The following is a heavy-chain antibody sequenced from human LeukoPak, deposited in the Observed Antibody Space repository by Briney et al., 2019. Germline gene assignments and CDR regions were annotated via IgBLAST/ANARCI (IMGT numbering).Heavy chain of an antibody. CDR1: GYSFTSYN. CDR3: ARVRDGYNDAYDI. V-gene: IGHV1-46*01. Sequence: ASVKASCKTSGYSFTSYNLHWVRQAPGQRLEWMGIIKPSGTDTKYAQKFQGRVFMTTDTSTSTVYMELSSLKSEDTAVYYCARVRDGYNDAYDIWGQGTMVIVSS. D-gene: IGHD5-24*01. CDR2: IKPSGTDT. J-gene: IGHJ3*02.